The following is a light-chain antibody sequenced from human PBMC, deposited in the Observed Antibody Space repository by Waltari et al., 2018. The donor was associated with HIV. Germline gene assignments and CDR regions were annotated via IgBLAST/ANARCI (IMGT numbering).Light chain of an antibody. J-gene: IGLJ3*02. CDR2: DVT. CDR3: CSYAGNTLWV. Sequence: QSALTQPASMSGSPGQSISISCTGTGSDVGAYNYVSWYQFPPDQAPKLLIFDVTTRPLGASDRFSGSKSANTAALTISDLQAEDEADYYCCSYAGNTLWVFGGGTKLTVL. V-gene: IGLV2-14*03. CDR1: GSDVGAYNY.